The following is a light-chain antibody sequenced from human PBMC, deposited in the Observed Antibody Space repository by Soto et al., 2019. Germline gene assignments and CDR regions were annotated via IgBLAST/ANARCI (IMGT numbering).Light chain of an antibody. Sequence: QSALTQHASVSGSRGQSVTIFSVGRNTDVGQDKSVSWYQQGPGKAPKLLIFEVTNRPSGVSSRFSGSRSGNTASLTISGLQPDDEGDYCCVSYTHTDTLGLGTGTNVTGL. J-gene: IGLJ1*01. V-gene: IGLV2-14*01. CDR3: VSYTHTDTLG. CDR2: EVT. CDR1: NTDVGQDKS.